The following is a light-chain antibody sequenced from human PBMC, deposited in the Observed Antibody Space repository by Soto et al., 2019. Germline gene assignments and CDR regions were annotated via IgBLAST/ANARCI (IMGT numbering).Light chain of an antibody. CDR3: QQRTNWLWT. Sequence: IVLTQSPGTLSSSPGERATLSFRASQSVSTNNLAWYQQRPGQAPRLLIYGASTGANGIPDRFSGSGSGTDFTLTISSLEPEDFALYYCQQRTNWLWTFGQGTKVDIK. J-gene: IGKJ1*01. CDR2: GAS. CDR1: QSVSTNN. V-gene: IGKV3D-20*02.